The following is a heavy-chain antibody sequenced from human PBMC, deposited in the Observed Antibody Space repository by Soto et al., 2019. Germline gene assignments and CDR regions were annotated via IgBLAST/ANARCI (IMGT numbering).Heavy chain of an antibody. D-gene: IGHD1-26*01. CDR1: GFTFSNAW. CDR2: INSKTDGGTT. J-gene: IGHJ3*02. V-gene: IGHV3-15*01. Sequence: EVQLVESGGGLVKPGGSLRLSCAASGFTFSNAWMSWVRQAPGKGLEWVGRINSKTDGGTTDYAAPVKGRFTISRDDAKNTLYLQMNSLKTEDTAVYYCTAHQWEPDAFDIWGQGTMVTVSS. CDR3: TAHQWEPDAFDI.